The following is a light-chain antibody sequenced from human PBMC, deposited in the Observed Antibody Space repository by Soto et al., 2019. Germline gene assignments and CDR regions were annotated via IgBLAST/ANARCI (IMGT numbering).Light chain of an antibody. CDR1: HSVSSTY. Sequence: EIVLTQSPGTLSLSPGERAALSCRASHSVSSTYLAWYQHKPGQAPRLLIYGASSRATGIPDRFSGSGSVTDFNLTTTRLEPEDVAVYYCQQYGSSPPYTCGQGTKLEIK. J-gene: IGKJ2*01. CDR3: QQYGSSPPYT. CDR2: GAS. V-gene: IGKV3-20*01.